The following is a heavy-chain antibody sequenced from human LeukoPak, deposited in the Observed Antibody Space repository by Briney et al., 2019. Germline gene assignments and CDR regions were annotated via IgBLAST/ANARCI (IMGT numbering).Heavy chain of an antibody. CDR1: GGSFSSYY. CDR2: IYYSGST. D-gene: IGHD3-16*02. CDR3: ARTPLRLGELSLAPTYAFDI. V-gene: IGHV4-59*08. Sequence: PSETLSLTCTVSGGSFSSYYWSWIRQPPGKGLEWIGYIYYSGSTNYNPSLKSRVTISVDTSKNQFSLKLSSVTAADTAVYYCARTPLRLGELSLAPTYAFDIWGQGTMVTVSS. J-gene: IGHJ3*02.